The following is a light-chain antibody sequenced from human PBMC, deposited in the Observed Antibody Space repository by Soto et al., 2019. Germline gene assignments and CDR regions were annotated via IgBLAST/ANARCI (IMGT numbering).Light chain of an antibody. Sequence: DIPMTQSPSSLSASVGDRVTITCRASQSISSYLNWYQQKPGKAPKLLIYAASSLQSGVPSRFSGSGSGTDFTLTISTLQAEDFATYYGEQSYSTPPEFTFGPGTKVDIK. V-gene: IGKV1-39*01. J-gene: IGKJ3*01. CDR1: QSISSY. CDR2: AAS. CDR3: EQSYSTPPEFT.